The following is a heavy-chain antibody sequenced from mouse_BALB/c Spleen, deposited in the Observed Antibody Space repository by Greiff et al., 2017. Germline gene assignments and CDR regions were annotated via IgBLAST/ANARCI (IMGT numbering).Heavy chain of an antibody. J-gene: IGHJ3*01. D-gene: IGHD1-1*01. Sequence: QVQLQQSGAELVRPGTSVKVSCKASGYAFTNYLIEWVKQRPGQGLEWIGVINPGSGGTNYNEKFKGKATLTADKSSSTAYMQLSSLTSDDSAVYFCARGERYYGSSAYWGQGTLVTVSA. CDR2: INPGSGGT. CDR1: GYAFTNYL. CDR3: ARGERYYGSSAY. V-gene: IGHV1-54*01.